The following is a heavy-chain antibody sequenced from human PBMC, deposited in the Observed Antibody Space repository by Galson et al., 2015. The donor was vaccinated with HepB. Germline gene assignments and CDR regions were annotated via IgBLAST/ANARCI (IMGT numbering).Heavy chain of an antibody. CDR1: GFTFSSYA. Sequence: SLRLSCAASGFTFSSYAMHWVRQAPGKGLEWVAVISYDGSNKYYADSVKGRFTISRDNSKNTLYLQMNSLRAEDTAVYYCARGGNAVGEKSPMDYWGQGTLVTVSS. D-gene: IGHD4-23*01. CDR3: ARGGNAVGEKSPMDY. CDR2: ISYDGSNK. V-gene: IGHV3-30-3*01. J-gene: IGHJ4*02.